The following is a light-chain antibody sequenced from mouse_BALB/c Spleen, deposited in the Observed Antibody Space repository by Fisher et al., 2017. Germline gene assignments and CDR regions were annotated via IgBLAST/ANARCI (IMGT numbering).Light chain of an antibody. J-gene: IGKJ1*01. V-gene: IGKV4-57-1*01. CDR3: HQRSSYPWT. CDR2: DTS. Sequence: DIVMTQTPAIMSASPGEKVTMSCRASSSVSSSYLHWYQQKSGASPKLWIYDTSKLASGVPARFSGSGSGTFYSLTISSVEAEDAATYYCHQRSSYPWTFGGGTKLEIK. CDR1: SSVSSSY.